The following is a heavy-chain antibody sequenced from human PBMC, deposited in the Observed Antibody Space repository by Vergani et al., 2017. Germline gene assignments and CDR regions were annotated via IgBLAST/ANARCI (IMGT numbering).Heavy chain of an antibody. CDR3: ASESSSSGTGYYYYGMDV. CDR1: GGSISSGDYY. Sequence: QVQLQESGPGLVKPSQTLSLTCTVSGGSISSGDYYWSWIRQPPGKGLEWIGYIYYSGSTYYNPSLKSRVTISVDTSKNQFSLKLSSVTAADTAVYYCASESSSSGTGYYYYGMDVWGQGTTVTVSS. V-gene: IGHV4-30-4*01. CDR2: IYYSGST. J-gene: IGHJ6*02. D-gene: IGHD6-6*01.